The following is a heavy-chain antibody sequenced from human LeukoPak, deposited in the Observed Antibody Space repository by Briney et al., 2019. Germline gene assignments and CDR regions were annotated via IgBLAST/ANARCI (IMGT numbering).Heavy chain of an antibody. Sequence: SETLSLTCSVSGFSIGTGYSWGWIRQPPGKGLEWIGSIYHSGSTYYNPSLKSRVTISVDTSKNQFSLKLSSVTAADTAVYYCARLGYYYDSSGYCFDYWGQGTLVTVSS. CDR2: IYHSGST. J-gene: IGHJ4*02. CDR1: GFSIGTGYS. D-gene: IGHD3-22*01. CDR3: ARLGYYYDSSGYCFDY. V-gene: IGHV4-38-2*01.